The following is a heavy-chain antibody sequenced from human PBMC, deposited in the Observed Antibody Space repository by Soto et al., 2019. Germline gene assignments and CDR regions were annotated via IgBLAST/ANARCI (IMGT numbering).Heavy chain of an antibody. CDR1: GFSFINYA. D-gene: IGHD4-4*01. Sequence: EVQLLESGGGLVQPGESLKLACDASGFSFINYAMSGVRQAPGKGLEWVSTTGGGIGPYYADSVKGRFTISRDNPKNTLYLQMNSLRVEDTAVYYCAKVNDGVNSNSPYHWGQGTLVTVSS. J-gene: IGHJ4*02. V-gene: IGHV3-23*01. CDR3: AKVNDGVNSNSPYH. CDR2: TTGGGIGP.